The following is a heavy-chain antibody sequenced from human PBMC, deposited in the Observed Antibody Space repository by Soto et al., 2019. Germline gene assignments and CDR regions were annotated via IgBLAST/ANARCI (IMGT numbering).Heavy chain of an antibody. J-gene: IGHJ6*02. D-gene: IGHD6-25*01. CDR3: GVSSGRPYHYAMDV. CDR1: AFSFSDHY. CDR2: SRSKSNNYTA. Sequence: EVQLAVSGGGLVPPGGSLRLSCAASAFSFSDHYVDWVRQAPGKGLVWVGRSRSKSNNYTALYAASAKGRFTISRDDSKSSLSLQMNSLRTEYTAVYYCGVSSGRPYHYAMDVWAQGTTVIVSS. V-gene: IGHV3-72*01.